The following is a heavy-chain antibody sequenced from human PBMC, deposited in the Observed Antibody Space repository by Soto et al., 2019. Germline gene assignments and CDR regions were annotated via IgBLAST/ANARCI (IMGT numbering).Heavy chain of an antibody. J-gene: IGHJ6*02. D-gene: IGHD1-26*01. CDR2: TYYRSKWSN. Sequence: SQTLSLTCAISGDSVSSNSATSNWIRQSPSRGLEWLGRTYYRSKWSNDYAVSVKGRITINPDTSKNQFSLQLNSVTPEDTAVYYCAKEGDNHYYYYAMDVWGQGTTVTVSS. CDR3: AKEGDNHYYYYAMDV. V-gene: IGHV6-1*01. CDR1: GDSVSSNSAT.